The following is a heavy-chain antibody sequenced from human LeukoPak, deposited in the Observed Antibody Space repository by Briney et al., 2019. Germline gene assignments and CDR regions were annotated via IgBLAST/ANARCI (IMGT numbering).Heavy chain of an antibody. D-gene: IGHD5-18*01. V-gene: IGHV4-39*02. CDR2: IFHSGNT. Sequence: SETLSLTCSVSGGSISNALYYWGWIRQAPGKGLEWIGSIFHSGNTYFNPSLKGRVTLSVDTSKDHFSMRLRSVTAADTAVYFCAGVIRTGLVSGDWFDPWSQGTLVTVSS. CDR3: AGVIRTGLVSGDWFDP. J-gene: IGHJ5*02. CDR1: GGSISNALYY.